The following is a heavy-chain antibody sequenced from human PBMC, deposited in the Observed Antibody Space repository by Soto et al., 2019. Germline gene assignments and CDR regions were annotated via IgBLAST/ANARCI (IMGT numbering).Heavy chain of an antibody. J-gene: IGHJ4*02. CDR2: INHLETT. CDR1: GASITFGGYS. CDR3: ARGGGSDSFDY. D-gene: IGHD1-26*01. Sequence: KPSETLSLTCTVSGASITFGGYSWSWIRQTPGKGLEWIGYINHLETTFYNPSFESRLTLSIDMAKNQFSLKLHSMSAADRAVYFCARGGGSDSFDYWGQGMLVTVSS. V-gene: IGHV4-30-2*01.